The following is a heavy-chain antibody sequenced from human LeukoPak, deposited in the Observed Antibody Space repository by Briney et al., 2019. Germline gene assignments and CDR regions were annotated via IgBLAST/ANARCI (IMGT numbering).Heavy chain of an antibody. Sequence: SETLSLTCTVSGGSISSSSYYWGWVRQPPGKGLEWTGSIYYSGSTYYNPSLKSRVTISVDTSKNQFSLKLSSVTAADTAVYYCARQVKLGIAAAGTSWFDPWGQGTLVTVSS. V-gene: IGHV4-39*01. D-gene: IGHD6-13*01. CDR1: GGSISSSSYY. CDR3: ARQVKLGIAAAGTSWFDP. J-gene: IGHJ5*02. CDR2: IYYSGST.